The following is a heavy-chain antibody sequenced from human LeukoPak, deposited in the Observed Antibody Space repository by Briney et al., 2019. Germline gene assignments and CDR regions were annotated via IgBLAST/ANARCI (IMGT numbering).Heavy chain of an antibody. Sequence: SETLSLTCAVYGGSFSGYYWNWIRQPPGKGLEWIGEINHRGSTNYNPSLKSRVTISVNTSKKQFSLKLSSVTAADTAVYYCARGRTTYDYVWGSYRPPDYWGQGTLVTVSS. D-gene: IGHD3-16*02. CDR3: ARGRTTYDYVWGSYRPPDY. CDR1: GGSFSGYY. J-gene: IGHJ4*02. V-gene: IGHV4-34*01. CDR2: INHRGST.